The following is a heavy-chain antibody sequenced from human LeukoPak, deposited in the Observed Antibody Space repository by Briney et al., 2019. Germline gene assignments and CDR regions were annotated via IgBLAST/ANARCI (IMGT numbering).Heavy chain of an antibody. D-gene: IGHD6-6*01. CDR2: IWYDGSNK. CDR3: ARAARGAARRYYYMDV. V-gene: IGHV3-33*08. J-gene: IGHJ6*03. Sequence: GGSLRLSCAASGFTFSSYSMNWVRQAPGKGLEWVAVIWYDGSNKYYADSVKGRFTISRDNSKNTLYLQMNSLRAEDTAVYYCARAARGAARRYYYMDVWGKGTTVTVSS. CDR1: GFTFSSYS.